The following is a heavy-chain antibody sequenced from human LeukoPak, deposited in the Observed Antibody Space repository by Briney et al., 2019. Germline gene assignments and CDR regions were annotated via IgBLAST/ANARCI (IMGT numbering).Heavy chain of an antibody. J-gene: IGHJ5*02. CDR2: ISESGDDT. CDR3: AKQFVDV. V-gene: IGHV3-23*01. CDR1: GFTFTNFA. Sequence: GGSLRLSCAASGFTFTNFAMNWVRQAPGRGLEWVSSISESGDDTAYADSVKGRFTISRDNSRNTLYLQMVSLRAEDTAVYYCAKQFVDVWGQGTLVTVSS. D-gene: IGHD5-24*01.